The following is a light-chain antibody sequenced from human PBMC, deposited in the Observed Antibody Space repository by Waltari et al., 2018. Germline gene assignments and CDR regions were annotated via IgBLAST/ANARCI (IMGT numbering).Light chain of an antibody. CDR2: EDS. V-gene: IGLV3-10*01. J-gene: IGLJ2*01. CDR1: PLPKKY. Sequence: SYELPQPPSVSVSPGQTARPTCSGDPLPKKYAFCYQQKSGQAPVLVIFEDSKRPSGIPERFSGSSSGTVATLTISGAQVEDEADYYCYSTDSSGDHQVFGGGTKLTVL. CDR3: YSTDSSGDHQV.